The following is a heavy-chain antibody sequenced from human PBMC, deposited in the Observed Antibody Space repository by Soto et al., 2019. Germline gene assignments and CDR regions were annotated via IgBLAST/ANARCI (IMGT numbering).Heavy chain of an antibody. CDR2: VFQTGGH. D-gene: IGHD6-19*01. V-gene: IGHV4-4*02. CDR1: GASIRSPYW. Sequence: QVHLQESGPGLLNPSGTLSLTCAVSGASIRSPYWWTWVRQSPGKELEWIGDVFQTGGHNYNPSLMSRVTISFDTSNSQCSLKMIVGTAADTAIYYCAFSTGWYRLDVWGQGTMVTVSS. J-gene: IGHJ3*01. CDR3: AFSTGWYRLDV.